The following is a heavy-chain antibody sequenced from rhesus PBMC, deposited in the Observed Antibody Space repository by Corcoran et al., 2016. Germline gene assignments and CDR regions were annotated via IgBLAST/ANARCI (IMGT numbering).Heavy chain of an antibody. J-gene: IGHJ6*01. CDR2: DFSITERT. CDR1: GGSISGYYN. V-gene: IGHV4-143*01. D-gene: IGHD2-39*02. Sequence: QVQLQESGPGLVKPSEPLSLTCTVSGGSISGYYNWHWIRPSPGQGREWIGADFSITERTNYNPSRKSRVTISKDTSKNPFSLRRTSVTAADTAMDYCARQGYTDHLGGLDSWGQGVVVTVSS. CDR3: ARQGYTDHLGGLDS.